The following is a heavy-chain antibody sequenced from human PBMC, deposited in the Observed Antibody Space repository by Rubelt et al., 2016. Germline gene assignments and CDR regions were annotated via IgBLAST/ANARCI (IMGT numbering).Heavy chain of an antibody. CDR2: IFYSGST. J-gene: IGHJ4*02. D-gene: IGHD3-22*01. V-gene: IGHV4-39*01. CDR3: AILGYYYASSGYYGAYFDY. Sequence: LPLTCTVSGGSISSSGYYWGWIRQPPEKGLEWIGSIFYSGSTSYNPSLKSRVTISVDTSKNQFSLKLSSVTAADTAVYYCAILGYYYASSGYYGAYFDYWGQGTLVTVSS. CDR1: GGSISSSGYY.